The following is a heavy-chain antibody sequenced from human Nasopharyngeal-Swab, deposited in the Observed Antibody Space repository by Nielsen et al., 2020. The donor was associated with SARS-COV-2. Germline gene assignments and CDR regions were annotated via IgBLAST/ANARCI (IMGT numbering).Heavy chain of an antibody. CDR1: GCSISSYY. Sequence: SETLSLTCTASGCSISSYYWSWIRQPPGKGLEWIGYIYYSGSTNYNPSLKRRVTILVDTSKNQFSLKLSSVTAADTAVYYCARRAGSGWYGYWGQGTLVTVSS. J-gene: IGHJ4*02. CDR2: IYYSGST. D-gene: IGHD6-19*01. V-gene: IGHV4-59*01. CDR3: ARRAGSGWYGY.